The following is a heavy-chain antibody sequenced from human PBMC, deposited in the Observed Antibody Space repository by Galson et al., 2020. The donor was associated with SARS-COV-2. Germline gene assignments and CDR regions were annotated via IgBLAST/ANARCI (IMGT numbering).Heavy chain of an antibody. Sequence: GESLKISCAASGFTFSSYGMHWVRQAPGKGLEWVAEIWYDGSNKNYADSVKGRFTISRDNSKNTLYLQMNSLRVEDTAVYYCARSSSGDGYDGLDYWGQGPLVTVSS. D-gene: IGHD5-12*01. CDR3: ARSSSGDGYDGLDY. J-gene: IGHJ4*02. CDR2: IWYDGSNK. V-gene: IGHV3-33*01. CDR1: GFTFSSYG.